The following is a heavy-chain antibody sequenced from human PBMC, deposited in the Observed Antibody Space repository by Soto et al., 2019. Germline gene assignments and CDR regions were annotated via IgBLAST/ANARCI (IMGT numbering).Heavy chain of an antibody. CDR2: IYHSGSA. CDR3: ARWTYCGGDCYWLDF. CDR1: GGSISSGGYS. D-gene: IGHD2-21*02. V-gene: IGHV4-30-2*02. Sequence: SETLSLTCAVSGGSISSGGYSWSWIRQPPGKGLEWIGYIYHSGSAYYDPSLKSRVTISVNTSKNQFSLNLNSVTAADTAIYYCARWTYCGGDCYWLDFWGQGTLVTVSS. J-gene: IGHJ4*02.